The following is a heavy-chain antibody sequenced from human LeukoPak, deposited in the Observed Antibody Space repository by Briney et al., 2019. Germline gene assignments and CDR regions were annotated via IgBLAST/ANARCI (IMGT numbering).Heavy chain of an antibody. V-gene: IGHV4-59*12. D-gene: IGHD3-3*01. J-gene: IGHJ5*02. CDR1: GGSISSYY. CDR2: IYYSGST. CDR3: ARGLRFLEWAIDP. Sequence: SETLSLTCTVSGGSISSYYWSWIRQPPGKGLEWIGYIYYSGSTNYNPSLKSRVTISVDTSKNQFSLKLSSVTAADTAVYYCARGLRFLEWAIDPWGQGTLVTVSS.